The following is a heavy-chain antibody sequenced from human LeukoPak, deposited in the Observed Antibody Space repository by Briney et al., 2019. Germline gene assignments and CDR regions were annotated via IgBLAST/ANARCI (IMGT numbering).Heavy chain of an antibody. D-gene: IGHD3-3*01. CDR3: ARAANYDFWSGYYHFDD. V-gene: IGHV4-59*01. CDR1: GGSISSYY. J-gene: IGHJ4*02. Sequence: SETLSLTCTVSGGSISSYYWSWIRQPPGKGLEWIGYIYHSGSTNYNPSLKSRVTISVDTSKNQFSLKLSSVTAADTAVYYCARAANYDFWSGYYHFDDWGQGTLVTVSS. CDR2: IYHSGST.